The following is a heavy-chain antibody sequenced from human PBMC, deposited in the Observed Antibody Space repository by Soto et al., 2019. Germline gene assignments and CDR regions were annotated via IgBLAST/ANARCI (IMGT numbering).Heavy chain of an antibody. CDR1: GYTFTSYY. V-gene: IGHV1-3*01. CDR2: INAGNGNT. CDR3: ARAVAVAADFDY. J-gene: IGHJ4*02. D-gene: IGHD6-19*01. Sequence: ASVNVSCKASGYTFTSYYMHWVRQAPGQRLEWMGWINAGNGNTKYSQKFQGRVTITRDTSASTAYMELSSLRSEDTAVYYCARAVAVAADFDYWGQGTLVTVSS.